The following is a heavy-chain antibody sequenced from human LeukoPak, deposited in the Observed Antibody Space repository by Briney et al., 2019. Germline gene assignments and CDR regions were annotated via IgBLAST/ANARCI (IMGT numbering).Heavy chain of an antibody. CDR1: GFTFSSYS. CDR3: AKGVHLWFEGFDY. Sequence: QPGGSLRLSCAASGFTFSSYSMTWVRQAPGKGLEWVSAISGSGATAYYADSVNGRFTISRDNAKNTLYVQMNSLRAEDTAVYYCAKGVHLWFEGFDYWGQGALVTVSS. V-gene: IGHV3-23*01. CDR2: ISGSGATA. J-gene: IGHJ4*02. D-gene: IGHD3-10*01.